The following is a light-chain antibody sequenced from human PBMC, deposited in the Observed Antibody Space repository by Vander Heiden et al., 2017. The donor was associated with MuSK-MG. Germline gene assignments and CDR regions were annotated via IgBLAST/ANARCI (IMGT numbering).Light chain of an antibody. CDR1: SSDVGGYNF. CDR2: EVS. Sequence: QSALTQPASVSGSPGQMITISCTGTSSDVGGYNFVFWYQHHPGKAPKRMMVEVSNRPSGVSNRVSGSKSGNTASLTISGLQPEDEADDYCSSWTGSRTDVFGTGTKVTVL. J-gene: IGLJ1*01. V-gene: IGLV2-14*01. CDR3: SSWTGSRTDV.